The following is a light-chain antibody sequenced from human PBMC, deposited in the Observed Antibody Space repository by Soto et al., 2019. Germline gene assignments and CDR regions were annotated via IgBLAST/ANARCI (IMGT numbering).Light chain of an antibody. Sequence: VMTQSPAILSVSAGERATLSCRASQSVNDKLAWYQQKPDQSPGLLIYGASTRAAGIPARFSGSGSGTEFTLTISSLQSEDVAVYYCQQYDNWPETFGQGTKVDIK. CDR2: GAS. CDR3: QQYDNWPET. CDR1: QSVNDK. J-gene: IGKJ1*01. V-gene: IGKV3-15*01.